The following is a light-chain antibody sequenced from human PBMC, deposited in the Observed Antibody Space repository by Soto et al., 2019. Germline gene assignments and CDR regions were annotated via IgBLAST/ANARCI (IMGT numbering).Light chain of an antibody. V-gene: IGKV3-15*01. CDR1: QRSTT. CDR2: GLS. Sequence: EIVMKQSPATLSLSPGERATLSCSASQRSTTVAWYQQKPCQAPRLLIYGLSIRAPGVPARFSVSGSGTEFTLTISSLKSGDFEVYFCQQYYDWPTFGRGTRVEVK. CDR3: QQYYDWPT. J-gene: IGKJ1*01.